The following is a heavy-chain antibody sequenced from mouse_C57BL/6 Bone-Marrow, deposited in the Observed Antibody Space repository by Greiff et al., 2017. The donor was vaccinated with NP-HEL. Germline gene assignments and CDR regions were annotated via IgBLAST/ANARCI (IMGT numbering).Heavy chain of an antibody. CDR2: IHPNGGST. Sequence: QVQLKQPGAELVKPGASVKLSCKASGYTFTSYWMHWVKQRPGQGLEWIGMIHPNGGSTNYNEKFKSKATLTVDKSSSTAYMQLSSLTSEDSAVYYCARLKAWAWFAYWGQGTLVTVSA. CDR3: ARLKAWAWFAY. J-gene: IGHJ3*01. CDR1: GYTFTSYW. D-gene: IGHD4-1*01. V-gene: IGHV1-64*01.